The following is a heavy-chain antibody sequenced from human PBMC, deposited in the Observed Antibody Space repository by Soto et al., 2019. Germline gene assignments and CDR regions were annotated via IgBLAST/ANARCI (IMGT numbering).Heavy chain of an antibody. CDR1: GFTFSSYA. D-gene: IGHD6-13*01. J-gene: IGHJ5*02. V-gene: IGHV3-23*01. CDR2: ISGSGGST. CDR3: AKHHMYSSSSLSRHNWFDP. Sequence: EVHLLESGGGLVQPGGSLRLSGAASGFTFSSYAMSWVRQAPGKGLELVSAISGSGGSTYYADSVKGRFTISRAHSKNTQYLHMTRLTSQDTAVYYCAKHHMYSSSSLSRHNWFDPWGQGPLVTVSS.